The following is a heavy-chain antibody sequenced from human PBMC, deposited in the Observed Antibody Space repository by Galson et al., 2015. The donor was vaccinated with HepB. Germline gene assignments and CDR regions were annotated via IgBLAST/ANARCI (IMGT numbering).Heavy chain of an antibody. D-gene: IGHD1-7*01. CDR2: IYPGDSDT. J-gene: IGHJ4*02. CDR3: ARALTGTSHPYYFDY. Sequence: QSGAEVKQPGESLKISCKGSGYSFKNYWIGWVRQMPGKGLEWMGIIYPGDSDTRYSPSFRGQVTISADRSITTAYLQWSSLKASDTAMYYCARALTGTSHPYYFDYWGQGSLVTVTS. CDR1: GYSFKNYW. V-gene: IGHV5-51*01.